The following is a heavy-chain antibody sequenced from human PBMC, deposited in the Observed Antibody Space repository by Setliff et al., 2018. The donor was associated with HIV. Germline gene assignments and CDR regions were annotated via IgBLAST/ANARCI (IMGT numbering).Heavy chain of an antibody. CDR1: GFTFNSYW. CDR2: INNDETIT. CDR3: ATIWMRGAYFDS. Sequence: QAGGSLRLSCAASGFTFNSYWMHWVRQAPGKGLMWVSHINNDETITKYADSVRGRFTISRDSAKNTLYLQMNSLGVEDTAVYYCATIWMRGAYFDSWGQGTLVTVSS. D-gene: IGHD2-21*01. J-gene: IGHJ4*02. V-gene: IGHV3-74*01.